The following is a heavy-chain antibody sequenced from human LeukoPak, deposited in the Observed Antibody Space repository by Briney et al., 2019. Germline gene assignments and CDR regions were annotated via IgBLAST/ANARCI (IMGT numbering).Heavy chain of an antibody. Sequence: GGSLRLSCAASGFTFSSYSMNWVRQAPGKGLEWVSSISSSSSYIYYADSVKGRFTISRDNAKNSLYLQMNSLRAEDTAVYYCARLVGATRLYNWFDPWGQGTLVTVSS. J-gene: IGHJ5*02. CDR2: ISSSSSYI. D-gene: IGHD1-26*01. V-gene: IGHV3-21*01. CDR3: ARLVGATRLYNWFDP. CDR1: GFTFSSYS.